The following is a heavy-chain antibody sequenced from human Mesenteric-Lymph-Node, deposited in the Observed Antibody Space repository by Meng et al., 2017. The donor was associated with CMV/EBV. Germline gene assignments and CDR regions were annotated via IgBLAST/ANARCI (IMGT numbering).Heavy chain of an antibody. D-gene: IGHD3-3*01. V-gene: IGHV1-8*02. J-gene: IGHJ4*02. CDR1: GYTFTGYY. CDR3: ARRNYDFWSGYSNYFDS. CDR2: IHPNSGNT. Sequence: ASVKVSCKASGYTFTGYYMHWVRQAPGQGLEWMGWIHPNSGNTAYAQKFQGRVTMTRNTSISTAYMELSSLTSEDTAVYYCARRNYDFWSGYSNYFDSWGLGTLVTVSS.